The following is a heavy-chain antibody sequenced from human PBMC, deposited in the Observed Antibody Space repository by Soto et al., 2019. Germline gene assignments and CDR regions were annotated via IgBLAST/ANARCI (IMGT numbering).Heavy chain of an antibody. D-gene: IGHD1-26*01. CDR3: ASGSYGSYYYYGMDV. Sequence: PSETLSLTCTVSGGSVSSGSYCWSWIRQPPGNGLEWIGYIYYSGSTNYNPSLKSRVTISVDTSKNQFSLKLSSVTAADTAVYYCASGSYGSYYYYGMDVWGQGTTVTVSS. CDR2: IYYSGST. J-gene: IGHJ6*02. V-gene: IGHV4-61*01. CDR1: GGSVSSGSYC.